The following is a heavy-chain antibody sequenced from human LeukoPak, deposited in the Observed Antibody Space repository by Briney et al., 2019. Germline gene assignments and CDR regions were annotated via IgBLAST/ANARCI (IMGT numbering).Heavy chain of an antibody. V-gene: IGHV4-59*12. D-gene: IGHD5-18*01. CDR3: ARVSYGYRAGMDV. J-gene: IGHJ6*02. CDR2: IYYSGST. Sequence: SETLSLTCTVSGGSISSYYWSWIRQPPGKGLEWIGYIYYSGSTNYNPSLKSRVTISVDRSKNQFSLKLSSVTAADTAVCYCARVSYGYRAGMDVWGQGTTVTVSS. CDR1: GGSISSYY.